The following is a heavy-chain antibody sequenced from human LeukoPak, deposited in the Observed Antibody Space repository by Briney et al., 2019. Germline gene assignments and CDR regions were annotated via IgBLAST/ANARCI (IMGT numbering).Heavy chain of an antibody. CDR1: GFTFSSYG. J-gene: IGHJ4*02. CDR2: IWYDGSNK. V-gene: IGHV3-33*01. Sequence: GGSLRLSCAASGFTFSSYGMHWVRQAPGKGLEWVAVIWYDGSNKYYADSVKGRFTISRDNTKNSLYLQMSSLRVEDTAVYYCARGGNASWDYWGQGALVTVSS. CDR3: ARGGNASWDY.